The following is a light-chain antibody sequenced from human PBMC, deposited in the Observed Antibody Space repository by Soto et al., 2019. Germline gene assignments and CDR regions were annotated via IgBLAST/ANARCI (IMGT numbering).Light chain of an antibody. CDR3: QQRSNWPPG. J-gene: IGKJ5*01. Sequence: EIVLTQSPATLSLSPGERATLSCRASQSVSSYLAWYQQKPGQAPRLLIYDASNRATGIPARFSGSGPGTDFTLTISSLEPEDFAVDYCQQRSNWPPGFGQGTRLEIK. CDR2: DAS. CDR1: QSVSSY. V-gene: IGKV3D-11*02.